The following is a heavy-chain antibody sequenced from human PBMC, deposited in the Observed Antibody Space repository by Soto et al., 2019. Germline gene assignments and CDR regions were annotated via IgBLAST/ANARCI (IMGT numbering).Heavy chain of an antibody. CDR3: ARLAGGTPPDRDS. CDR2: TYYRSKWYN. J-gene: IGHJ4*02. V-gene: IGHV6-1*01. Sequence: SQTLSLTCAISGDSVSSNSAAWNWIRQSPSRGLEWLGRTYYRSKWYNDYAVSVKSRITINPDTSKNQFSLQLNSETPADTAVYFCARLAGGTPPDRDSWGQGTLGTVSS. CDR1: GDSVSSNSAA. D-gene: IGHD1-26*01.